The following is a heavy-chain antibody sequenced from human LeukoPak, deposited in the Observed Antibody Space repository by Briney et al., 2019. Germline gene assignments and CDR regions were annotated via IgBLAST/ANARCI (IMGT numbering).Heavy chain of an antibody. CDR3: AREPSSGWYEGSTGYYDY. V-gene: IGHV3-66*02. J-gene: IGHJ4*02. D-gene: IGHD6-19*01. Sequence: GGSLRLSCAASGFTVSSNYMSWVGQAPGKGLEWVSVIYSGGSTYYADSVKGRFTISRDNSKNTLYLQMNSLRAEDTAVYYCAREPSSGWYEGSTGYYDYWGQGTLVTVSS. CDR2: IYSGGST. CDR1: GFTVSSNY.